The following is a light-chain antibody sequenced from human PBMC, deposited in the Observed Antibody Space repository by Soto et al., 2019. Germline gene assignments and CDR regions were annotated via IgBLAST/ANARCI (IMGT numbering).Light chain of an antibody. CDR2: GAY. V-gene: IGKV3-20*01. CDR3: QHYQVGQQIN. J-gene: IGKJ5*01. CDR1: QSVGTR. Sequence: VLTKSPDTLSVSPFETATLSGMASQSVGTRLAWYQHKTGQAPRLIMSGAYSRATGIPDRFSGSGSETDFTLTIRRLEPEDFALYYCQHYQVGQQINCGQGQRRAIK.